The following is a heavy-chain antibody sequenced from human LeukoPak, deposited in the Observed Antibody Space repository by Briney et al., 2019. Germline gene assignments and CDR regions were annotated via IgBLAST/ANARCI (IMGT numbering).Heavy chain of an antibody. D-gene: IGHD2-21*02. V-gene: IGHV3-7*01. CDR3: ARKISCGGDCYFDS. Sequence: HTGGSLRLSCAASGFTFSTYWMSWVRQAPGKGQEWVANIKPDGSDKYYVDSVKGRFTISRDNAQNSLYLQMNSLRAEDTAVYYCARKISCGGDCYFDSWGPGTLVTVSS. CDR2: IKPDGSDK. CDR1: GFTFSTYW. J-gene: IGHJ4*02.